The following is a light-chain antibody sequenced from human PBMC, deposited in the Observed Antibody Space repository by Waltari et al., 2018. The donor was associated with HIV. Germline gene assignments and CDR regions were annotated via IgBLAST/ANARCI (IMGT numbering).Light chain of an antibody. CDR1: ELGDKS. CDR2: QDN. V-gene: IGLV3-1*01. CDR3: QAWGSSTSGV. Sequence: SSEVTQPPSVAVSPGQTASITCSGYELGDKSPCWYQQKPGQSPLLVIYQDNKRPSGIPERFSASSSVHTATLTISGTLPMDEADYYCQAWGSSTSGVFGRGTRLTVL. J-gene: IGLJ2*01.